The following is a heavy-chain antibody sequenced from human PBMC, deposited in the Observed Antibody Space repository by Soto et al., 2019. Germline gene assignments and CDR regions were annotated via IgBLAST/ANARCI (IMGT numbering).Heavy chain of an antibody. CDR2: ISAYNGNT. D-gene: IGHD6-13*01. CDR1: GYTFTSYG. V-gene: IGHV1-18*01. Sequence: QVQLVQSGAEVKKPGASVKVSCKASGYTFTSYGISWVRQAPGQGLEWMGWISAYNGNTNYAQKLQGRVTMTTDTSTRTAYMELRSLRSDDTAVYYCARVRAYSSSWYVNYGMDVWGHGTTVTVSS. CDR3: ARVRAYSSSWYVNYGMDV. J-gene: IGHJ6*02.